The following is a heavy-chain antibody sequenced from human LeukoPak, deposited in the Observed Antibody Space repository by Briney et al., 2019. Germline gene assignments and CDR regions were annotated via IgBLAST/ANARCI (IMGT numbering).Heavy chain of an antibody. CDR1: GGSISSYY. D-gene: IGHD3-22*01. V-gene: IGHV4-59*08. CDR2: IYYSGTT. J-gene: IGHJ4*02. CDR3: ARHQGFEYDRSGYYAMDY. Sequence: SETLSLTCTVSGGSISSYYWSWIRQPPGKGLEWMGYIYYSGTTNYNPSLKSRVTISVDTSKNQFSLKLSSVTAADTAVYYCARHQGFEYDRSGYYAMDYWGQGTLVTVSS.